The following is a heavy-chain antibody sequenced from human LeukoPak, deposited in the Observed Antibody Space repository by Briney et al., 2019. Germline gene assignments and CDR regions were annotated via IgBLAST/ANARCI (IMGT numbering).Heavy chain of an antibody. CDR2: IDTTNYV. V-gene: IGHV3-69-1*01. D-gene: IGHD1-26*01. Sequence: GGSLRLSCAASGFTFGKYDMSWVRQAPGKGLEWVSSIDTTNYVYYAGSVKGRFTISRDDAKNSLFLQMNSLRADDTAVYYCARLGGSFSDYWGQGILVTVSS. CDR3: ARLGGSFSDY. J-gene: IGHJ4*02. CDR1: GFTFGKYD.